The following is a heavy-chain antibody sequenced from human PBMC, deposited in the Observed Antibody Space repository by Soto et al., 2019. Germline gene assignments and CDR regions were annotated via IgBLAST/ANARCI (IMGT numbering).Heavy chain of an antibody. CDR3: ARQGCSSTSCYLGGDWFDP. V-gene: IGHV4-59*08. J-gene: IGHJ5*02. D-gene: IGHD2-2*01. CDR2: IYYSGST. Sequence: SETLSLTCTVSGGTISSYYWSWIRQPPGKGLEWIGYIYYSGSTNYNPSLKSRVTISVDTSKNQFSLKLSSVTAADTAVYYCARQGCSSTSCYLGGDWFDPWGQGTLVTVSS. CDR1: GGTISSYY.